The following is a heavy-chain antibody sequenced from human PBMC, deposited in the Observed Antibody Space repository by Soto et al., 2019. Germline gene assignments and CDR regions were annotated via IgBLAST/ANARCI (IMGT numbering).Heavy chain of an antibody. D-gene: IGHD2-2*01. CDR2: ISGSISYI. V-gene: IGHV3-21*01. J-gene: IGHJ6*02. Sequence: XGSLSLSCAASGFTVSSYSMNWVRQAPGKGLEWVSSISGSISYIYYADSVKGRFTISRDNAKNSLYLQMTSLRAEDTAVYYCAGGVPDDNYYYYYYAMDVWGHGATVTVSS. CDR3: AGGVPDDNYYYYYYAMDV. CDR1: GFTVSSYS.